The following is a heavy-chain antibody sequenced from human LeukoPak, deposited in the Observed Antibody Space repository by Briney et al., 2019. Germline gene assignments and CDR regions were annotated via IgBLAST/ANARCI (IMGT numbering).Heavy chain of an antibody. V-gene: IGHV3-33*01. CDR1: GFTFSSYG. Sequence: PGRSLRLSCAASGFTFSSYGMHWVRQAPGKGLEWVAVIWYDGSNKYYADSVKGRFTISRDNAKNSLYLQMNSLRPDDTAVYYCARIGGKRAPDVDYWGQGILVTVSS. CDR2: IWYDGSNK. CDR3: ARIGGKRAPDVDY. D-gene: IGHD3-10*01. J-gene: IGHJ4*02.